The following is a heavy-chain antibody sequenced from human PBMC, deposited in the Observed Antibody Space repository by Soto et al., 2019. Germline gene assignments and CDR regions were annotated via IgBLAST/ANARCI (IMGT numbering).Heavy chain of an antibody. CDR2: INAGNGNT. D-gene: IGHD6-19*01. Sequence: QVQLVQSGAEVKKPGASVKVSCKASGYTFTSYAMHWVRQAPGQSLEWMGWINAGNGNTKYSQKFKCRVTITRDTSASTAYMELSSLRSEDTAVYYCAGVSGWYYFDYWGQGSLVTVSS. V-gene: IGHV1-3*01. CDR3: AGVSGWYYFDY. CDR1: GYTFTSYA. J-gene: IGHJ4*02.